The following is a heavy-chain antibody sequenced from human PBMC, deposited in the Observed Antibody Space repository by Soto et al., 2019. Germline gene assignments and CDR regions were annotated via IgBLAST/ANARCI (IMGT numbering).Heavy chain of an antibody. CDR3: AKSAAYDFWSGYIFDY. V-gene: IGHV3-48*01. D-gene: IGHD3-3*01. Sequence: PGGSLRLSCAASGFTFSSYSMNWVRQAPGKGLEWVSYISTSSSTIYYADSVKGRFTISRDNSKNSLYLQMNSLRAEDTAVFYCAKSAAYDFWSGYIFDYWGQGTLVTVSS. CDR2: ISTSSSTI. CDR1: GFTFSSYS. J-gene: IGHJ4*02.